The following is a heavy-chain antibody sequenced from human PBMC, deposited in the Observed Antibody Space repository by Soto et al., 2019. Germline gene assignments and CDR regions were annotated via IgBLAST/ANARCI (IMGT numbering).Heavy chain of an antibody. V-gene: IGHV1-69*06. CDR3: ASSFYDSYYYDSSGYF. CDR2: IIPIFGTA. CDR1: GGTFSSYA. Sequence: SVKVSCKASGGTFSSYAISWVRQAPGQGLEWMGGIIPIFGTANYAQKFQGRVTITADKSTSTAYMELSSLRSEDTAVYYCASSFYDSYYYDSSGYFWGQGTLVTLSS. D-gene: IGHD3-22*01. J-gene: IGHJ4*02.